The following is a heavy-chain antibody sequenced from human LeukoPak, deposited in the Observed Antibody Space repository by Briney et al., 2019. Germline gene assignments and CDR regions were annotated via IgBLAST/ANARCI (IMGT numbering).Heavy chain of an antibody. CDR1: GGSISSYY. CDR3: ARADFWSGYYKTNYYYYMDV. D-gene: IGHD3-3*01. CDR2: IYYSGST. Sequence: PSETLSLTCTVSGGSISSYYWSWIRKPPGKGLEWIGYIYYSGSTNYNPSLKSRVTISVDTSKNQFSLKLSSVTAADTAVYYCARADFWSGYYKTNYYYYMDVWGKGTTVTVSS. V-gene: IGHV4-59*01. J-gene: IGHJ6*03.